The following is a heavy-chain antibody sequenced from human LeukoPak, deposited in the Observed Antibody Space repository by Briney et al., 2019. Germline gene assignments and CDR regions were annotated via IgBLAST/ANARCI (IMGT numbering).Heavy chain of an antibody. CDR2: TYYSGST. Sequence: SETLTLTCTVSGGSVSSYYWSWIRQPPGKGLEWIGYTYYSGSTNYNPSLKSRVTISVDTSKNQFSLKLSSVIAADTAVYYCARGAVGATPYYYYYGRDVWGQGTTVTVFS. CDR3: ARGAVGATPYYYYYGRDV. J-gene: IGHJ6*02. D-gene: IGHD1-26*01. V-gene: IGHV4-59*02. CDR1: GGSVSSYY.